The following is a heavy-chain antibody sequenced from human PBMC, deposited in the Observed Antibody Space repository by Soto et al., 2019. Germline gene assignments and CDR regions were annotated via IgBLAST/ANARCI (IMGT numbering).Heavy chain of an antibody. CDR3: TTVCSGGSCYYYYYYYMDV. D-gene: IGHD2-15*01. V-gene: IGHV3-15*01. CDR1: GFTFSNAW. CDR2: IKSKTDGGTT. J-gene: IGHJ6*03. Sequence: GGSLRLSCAASGFTFSNAWMSWVRQAPGKGLEWVGRIKSKTDGGTTDYAAPVKGRFTISRDDSKNTLYLQMNSLKTEDTAVYYCTTVCSGGSCYYYYYYYMDVWGKGTTVTVSS.